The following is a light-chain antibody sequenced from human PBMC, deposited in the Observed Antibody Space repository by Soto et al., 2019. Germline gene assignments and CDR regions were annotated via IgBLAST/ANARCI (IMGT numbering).Light chain of an antibody. Sequence: EIVLTQSPGTLSLSPGERATLSCRTSQSLSSNYLAWYQQKPGQAPRLLVYAASSRATGIPDRFSGSGSGTDFTLTISRLEPEDFAVYYCHQYHSSPRTFGQGTKVDIK. CDR2: AAS. CDR3: HQYHSSPRT. V-gene: IGKV3-20*01. CDR1: QSLSSNY. J-gene: IGKJ1*01.